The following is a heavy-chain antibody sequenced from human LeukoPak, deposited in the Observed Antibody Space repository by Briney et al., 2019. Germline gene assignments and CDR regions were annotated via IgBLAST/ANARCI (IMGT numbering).Heavy chain of an antibody. CDR3: ARHLHVWGSYRPLIDYYGMDV. CDR2: IYYSGST. Sequence: SETLSLTCAVSGGSISSGGYSWSWIRQPPGKGLEWIGYIYYSGSTNYNPSLKSRVTISVDTSKNQFSLKLSSVTAADTAVYHCARHLHVWGSYRPLIDYYGMDVWGQGTTVTVSS. J-gene: IGHJ6*02. CDR1: GGSISSGGYS. D-gene: IGHD3-16*02. V-gene: IGHV4-61*08.